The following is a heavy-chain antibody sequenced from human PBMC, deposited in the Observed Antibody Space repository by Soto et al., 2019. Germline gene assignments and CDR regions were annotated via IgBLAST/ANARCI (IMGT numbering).Heavy chain of an antibody. D-gene: IGHD6-19*01. Sequence: EVQLLESGGGLVQPGGSLRLSCAASGFTFSSYAMSWVRQAPGKGLEWVSVISGSGGRTYYADSVKGRFTISRDNPKNTLYLQVNSLRAEDTAVYYCAKSGSGWSYYYYYMDVWGKGTTVTVAS. CDR2: ISGSGGRT. CDR3: AKSGSGWSYYYYYMDV. J-gene: IGHJ6*03. CDR1: GFTFSSYA. V-gene: IGHV3-23*01.